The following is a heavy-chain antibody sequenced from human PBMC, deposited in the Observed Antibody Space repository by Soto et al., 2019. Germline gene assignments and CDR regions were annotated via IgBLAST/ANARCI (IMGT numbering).Heavy chain of an antibody. Sequence: QVQLVQSGDEVKKPGASVKVSCKASGYIFVNYGIAWVRQAPRQGLEWMGWISPYTGNTHSASKVQGRLTMTTDTATSTAYMDRGSLTSDDTAVYYCVMVDNYVTPTPQDVWGQGTTVTVSS. CDR3: VMVDNYVTPTPQDV. J-gene: IGHJ6*02. D-gene: IGHD3-16*01. V-gene: IGHV1-18*01. CDR1: GYIFVNYG. CDR2: ISPYTGNT.